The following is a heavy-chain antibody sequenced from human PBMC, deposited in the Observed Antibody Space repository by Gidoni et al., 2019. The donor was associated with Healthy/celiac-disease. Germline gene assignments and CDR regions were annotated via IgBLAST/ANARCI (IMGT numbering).Heavy chain of an antibody. CDR3: AKAPNRGYSYGYVDY. V-gene: IGHV3-23*01. J-gene: IGHJ4*02. CDR2: ISGSGGRT. CDR1: VFPFSSYA. Sequence: EVQLFESGVGFVQPGWSLRLSCSASVFPFSSYAMSWVRQAPGKGLEWVSAISGSGGRTYYADSVKGRFTISRDNSKNTLYLQMNSLRAEDTAVYYCAKAPNRGYSYGYVDYWGQGTLVTVSS. D-gene: IGHD5-18*01.